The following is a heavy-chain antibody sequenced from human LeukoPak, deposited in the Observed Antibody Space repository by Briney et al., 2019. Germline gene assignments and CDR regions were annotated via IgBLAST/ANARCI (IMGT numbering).Heavy chain of an antibody. CDR3: ARVSLRYYDILTGYGTRGYFDY. D-gene: IGHD3-9*01. Sequence: SVKVSCKASGGTFSSYAISWVRQAPGQGLEWMGGIIPILGIANYAQKFQGRVTITADKSTSTAYMELSSLRSEDTAVYYCARVSLRYYDILTGYGTRGYFDYWGQGTLVTVSS. J-gene: IGHJ4*02. CDR2: IIPILGIA. CDR1: GGTFSSYA. V-gene: IGHV1-69*10.